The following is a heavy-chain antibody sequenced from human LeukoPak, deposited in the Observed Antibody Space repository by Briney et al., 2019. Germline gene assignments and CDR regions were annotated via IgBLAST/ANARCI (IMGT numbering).Heavy chain of an antibody. CDR2: INPSGGST. D-gene: IGHD3-3*01. J-gene: IGHJ4*02. Sequence: ASVKVSCKASGYTFTSYYMHWVRQAPGQGLEWMGIINPSGGSTSYAQKFQGRVTMTRDTSTSTVYMELSSLRSEDTAVYYCATAFAYDFPSQAFDYWGQGTLVTVSS. CDR3: ATAFAYDFPSQAFDY. CDR1: GYTFTSYY. V-gene: IGHV1-46*01.